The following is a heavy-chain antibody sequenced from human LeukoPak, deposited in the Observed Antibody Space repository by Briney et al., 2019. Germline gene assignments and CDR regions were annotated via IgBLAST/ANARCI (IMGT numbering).Heavy chain of an antibody. CDR3: ARAHGGWYGYNWFDP. Sequence: SETLSLTCTVSGGSISSYYWSWIRQPPGKGLEWIGYIYYSGSTNYNPSLTSRVTISVDTSKNQFSLKLSSVTAADTAVYYCARAHGGWYGYNWFDPWGQGTLVTVSS. D-gene: IGHD6-19*01. V-gene: IGHV4-59*01. CDR1: GGSISSYY. CDR2: IYYSGST. J-gene: IGHJ5*02.